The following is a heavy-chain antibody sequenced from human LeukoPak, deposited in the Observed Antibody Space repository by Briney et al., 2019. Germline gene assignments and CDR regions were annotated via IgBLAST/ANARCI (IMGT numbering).Heavy chain of an antibody. D-gene: IGHD2-2*01. J-gene: IGHJ4*02. Sequence: KPGESLKISCKGSGYSFTSYWIGWVRQMPGKGLEWVGIIFPGDSDTRYSPSFQGQVTSSADKSISAAYLQWSSLKASDTAMYFCARRPCSSISCFFDYWGQGTLVTVSS. CDR2: IFPGDSDT. CDR1: GYSFTSYW. CDR3: ARRPCSSISCFFDY. V-gene: IGHV5-51*03.